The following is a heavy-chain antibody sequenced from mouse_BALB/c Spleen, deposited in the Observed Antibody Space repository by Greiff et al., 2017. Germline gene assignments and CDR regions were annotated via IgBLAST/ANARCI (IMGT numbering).Heavy chain of an antibody. Sequence: QVQLKESGAELARPGASVKMSCKASGYTFTSYTMHWVKQRPGQGLEWIGYINPSSGYTNYNQKFKDKATLTADKSSSTAYMQLSSLTSENSAVYYCARVYDGPPYAMDYWGQGTSVTVSS. CDR2: INPSSGYT. CDR1: GYTFTSYT. J-gene: IGHJ4*01. V-gene: IGHV1-4*01. CDR3: ARVYDGPPYAMDY. D-gene: IGHD2-12*01.